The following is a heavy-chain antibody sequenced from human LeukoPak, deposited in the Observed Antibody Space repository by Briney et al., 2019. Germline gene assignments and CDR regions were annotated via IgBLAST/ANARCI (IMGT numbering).Heavy chain of an antibody. Sequence: ASVKVSCKASGYTFSGQYIHWLRQAPGQGLEWMGWINPTSFGTKYEQKFQGRVTMTRDTSISTDYMELSDLRSDDTAVYYCARFRGSGWYSFDLWGQGTLVTVSS. CDR2: INPTSFGT. D-gene: IGHD6-19*01. CDR1: GYTFSGQY. V-gene: IGHV1-2*02. CDR3: ARFRGSGWYSFDL. J-gene: IGHJ5*02.